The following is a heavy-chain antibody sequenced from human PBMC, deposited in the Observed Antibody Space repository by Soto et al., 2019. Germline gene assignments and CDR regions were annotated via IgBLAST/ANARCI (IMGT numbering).Heavy chain of an antibody. CDR2: ISAYNGNT. CDR3: ARVRVYRDGYNSYFDY. J-gene: IGHJ4*02. V-gene: IGHV1-18*01. CDR1: GYTFTSYG. Sequence: ASVKVSCKASGYTFTSYGISWVRQAPGQGLEWMGWISAYNGNTNYAQKLQGRVTMTTDTSTSTAYMELRSLRSDDTAVYYCARVRVYRDGYNSYFDYWGQGTLVTVSS. D-gene: IGHD5-12*01.